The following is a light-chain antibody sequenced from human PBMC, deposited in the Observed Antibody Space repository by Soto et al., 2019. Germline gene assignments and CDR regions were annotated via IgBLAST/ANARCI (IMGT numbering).Light chain of an antibody. J-gene: IGKJ4*01. CDR2: AVS. CDR1: QSLTNNF. V-gene: IGKV3D-20*01. Sequence: EIVWTQSPATLSLSPGERVTLSCGASQSLTNNFLAWYQQRPGLAPKLLIFAVSTRASGIPARVSGSGSGTDFTLTISRLEPEDFAGYYCQRFDNSPTFGGGTKVEFK. CDR3: QRFDNSPT.